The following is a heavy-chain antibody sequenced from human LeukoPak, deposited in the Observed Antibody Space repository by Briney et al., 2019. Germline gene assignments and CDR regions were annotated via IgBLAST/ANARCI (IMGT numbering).Heavy chain of an antibody. V-gene: IGHV3-7*01. D-gene: IGHD5-18*01. Sequence: GGSLRLSCAASGFTFSSYWMTWIRHAPGKGLEWVANIKQDGSEKYYVDSVKGRCTISRDTAKNSLYLQMNSLRAEDTAVYYCARDTGGGYSCYDCWGQGTLVTVSS. CDR3: ARDTGGGYSCYDC. CDR2: IKQDGSEK. CDR1: GFTFSSYW. J-gene: IGHJ4*02.